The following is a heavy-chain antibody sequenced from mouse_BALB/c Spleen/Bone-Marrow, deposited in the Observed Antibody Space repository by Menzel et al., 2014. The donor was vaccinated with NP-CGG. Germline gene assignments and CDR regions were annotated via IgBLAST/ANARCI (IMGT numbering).Heavy chain of an antibody. Sequence: VQLQESGAELAKPGASVKMSCKASGYTFTSYWMHWVKQRPGQGLEWIGYINPSTGYTEYNQKFKDKATLTADKSSSTAYMQLSSLTSKDSAVYYCARSRDGYDSFAYRGQGTLVTVSA. D-gene: IGHD2-2*01. V-gene: IGHV1-7*01. CDR3: ARSRDGYDSFAY. CDR2: INPSTGYT. J-gene: IGHJ3*01. CDR1: GYTFTSYW.